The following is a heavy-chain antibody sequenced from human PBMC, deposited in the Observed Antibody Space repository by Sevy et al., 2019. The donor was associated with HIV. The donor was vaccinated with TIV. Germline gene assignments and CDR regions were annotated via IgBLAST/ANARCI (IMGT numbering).Heavy chain of an antibody. J-gene: IGHJ4*02. D-gene: IGHD1-26*01. Sequence: SETLSLTCTVSGGSITSLYWNWVRQPPGKGLEWTANIYYNGHINYNPSLKSRVTLSLDTSKNQHSLRLSSVTAADTAMYYCAGENAWGRGYSWGQGTLVTVSS. CDR3: AGENAWGRGYS. V-gene: IGHV4-59*08. CDR1: GGSITSLY. CDR2: IYYNGHI.